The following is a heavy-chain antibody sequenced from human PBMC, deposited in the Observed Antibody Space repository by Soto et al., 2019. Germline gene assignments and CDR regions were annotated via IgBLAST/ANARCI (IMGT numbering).Heavy chain of an antibody. CDR2: IIPIFGTA. V-gene: IGHV1-69*12. J-gene: IGHJ4*02. CDR3: ATRLYGGYVEY. CDR1: GGTFSSYA. D-gene: IGHD5-12*01. Sequence: QVQLVQSGAEVKKPGSSVKVSCKASGGTFSSYAISWVRQAPGQGLEWMGGIIPIFGTANYAQKFQGRVTITADETTSTADKGLSSLISEDAGVYYCATRLYGGYVEYWGQGTPLTVSS.